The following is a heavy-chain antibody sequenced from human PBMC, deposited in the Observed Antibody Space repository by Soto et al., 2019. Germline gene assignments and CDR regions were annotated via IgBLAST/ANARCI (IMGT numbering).Heavy chain of an antibody. CDR3: ARVTLKAGNWFDP. CDR1: GYTVTDYF. CDR2: SNPKSRGT. V-gene: IGHV1-2*02. Sequence: QVQLVQSGAEVKKPGASVKVSCKASGYTVTDYFIHWVRQAPGQGFEGMGWSNPKSRGTNYAQKFQGRVTMTRDTSNSTAYMELRGLTSDDTAVYYCARVTLKAGNWFDPWGQGTQVTVSS. J-gene: IGHJ5*02.